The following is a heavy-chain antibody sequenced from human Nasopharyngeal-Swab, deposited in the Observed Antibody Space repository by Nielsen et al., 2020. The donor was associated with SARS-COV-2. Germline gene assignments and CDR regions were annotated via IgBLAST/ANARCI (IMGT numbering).Heavy chain of an antibody. CDR2: IPPFNGNA. CDR1: GFSITYRF. D-gene: IGHD2-8*01. Sequence: SVKVSCKASGFSITYRFLHWMRQAPGQAREWMGWIPPFNGNAKYAQKFQGRVSITRDGSRTTASLELSSLRPDDTAMYFCASGQCINGVCNPTDGLDVWGQGTSVTVS. CDR3: ASGQCINGVCNPTDGLDV. J-gene: IGHJ6*02. V-gene: IGHV1-45*02.